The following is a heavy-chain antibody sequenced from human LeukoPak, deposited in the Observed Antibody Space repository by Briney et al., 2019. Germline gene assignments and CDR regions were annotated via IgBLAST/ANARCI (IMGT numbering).Heavy chain of an antibody. CDR3: ERGRYFADY. J-gene: IGHJ4*02. D-gene: IGHD3-9*01. CDR2: IYYIGST. Sequence: SETLSLTCTVSGGSISTYYWSWIRQPPGKGLEWIGYIYYIGSTNYNPSLKSRVTISVDTSRNQFSLKLSSVTAADTAVYYCERGRYFADYWGQGTLVTVSS. V-gene: IGHV4-59*01. CDR1: GGSISTYY.